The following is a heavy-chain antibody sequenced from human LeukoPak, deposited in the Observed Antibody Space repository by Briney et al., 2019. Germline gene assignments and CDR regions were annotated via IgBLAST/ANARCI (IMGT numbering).Heavy chain of an antibody. CDR1: GFTFSSYG. CDR2: MSFDGSHT. J-gene: IGHJ4*02. Sequence: HPGRSLRLSCAASGFTFSSYGMHWVRQAPGKGLEWVAVMSFDGSHTYYADSVKGRFTISRDNSKNTLYLQMNSLRAEDTAVYYCAKERVDWRYFDYWGQGTLVTVSS. D-gene: IGHD3-9*01. V-gene: IGHV3-30*18. CDR3: AKERVDWRYFDY.